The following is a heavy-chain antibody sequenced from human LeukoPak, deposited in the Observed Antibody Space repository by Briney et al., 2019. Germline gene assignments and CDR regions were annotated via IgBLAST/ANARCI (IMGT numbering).Heavy chain of an antibody. V-gene: IGHV3-49*04. Sequence: GGSLRLSCAASGFTFSNYAMSWVRQAPGKGLEWVGFIRSKAYGGTTEYAASVKGRFTISRDDSKSIAYLQMNSLKTEDTAVYYCTRGEKLLRYGWGQGTLVTVSS. CDR1: GFTFSNYA. CDR2: IRSKAYGGTT. D-gene: IGHD3-9*01. J-gene: IGHJ4*02. CDR3: TRGEKLLRYG.